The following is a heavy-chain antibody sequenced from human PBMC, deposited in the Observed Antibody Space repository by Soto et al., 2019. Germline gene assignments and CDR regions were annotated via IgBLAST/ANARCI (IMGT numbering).Heavy chain of an antibody. CDR3: AKSVRYCLGSSCSAEAFDV. CDR1: GFSFSDSG. CDR2: ISYDGSNT. D-gene: IGHD2-15*01. J-gene: IGHJ3*01. V-gene: IGHV3-30*18. Sequence: QVHLVESGGGVVQPGMSLRLSCVASGFSFSDSGMHWVRQAPGKGLEWVAAISYDGSNTYYADSVNDRFTISRDNSKNTLYLQMNGLRADDKAVYYWAKSVRYCLGSSCSAEAFDVWGQGKVVSVSS.